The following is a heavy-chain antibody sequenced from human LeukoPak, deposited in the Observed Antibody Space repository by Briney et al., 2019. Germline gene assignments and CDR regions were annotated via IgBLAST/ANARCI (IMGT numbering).Heavy chain of an antibody. Sequence: GGSLRLSCAASGFTFSSYSMNWVRQAPGKGLEWVSYISSSSSTIYYADSVKGRFTISRDNAKNSLYLQMNSLRDEDTAVYYCARVEHGSGGYAPSFDYWGKETLSPSPQ. CDR1: GFTFSSYS. CDR3: ARVEHGSGGYAPSFDY. V-gene: IGHV3-48*02. CDR2: ISSSSSTI. J-gene: IGHJ4*02. D-gene: IGHD3-10*01.